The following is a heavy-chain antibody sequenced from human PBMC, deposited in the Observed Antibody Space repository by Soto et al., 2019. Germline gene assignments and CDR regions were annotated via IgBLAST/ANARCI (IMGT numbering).Heavy chain of an antibody. J-gene: IGHJ4*02. CDR1: GFIFRNFG. CDR3: VQGASTAHQPLDS. V-gene: IGHV3-30*03. D-gene: IGHD1-26*01. CDR2: ISGDGNDK. Sequence: QVQLVESGGGVVQPGRSLRLSCAASGFIFRNFGMHWVRRAPGKGLEWVAVISGDGNDKYYPDSMKGRFTISRDNCNSTLYLQLNSLRPEDTAVYHCVQGASTAHQPLDSWGQGVLVTGSS.